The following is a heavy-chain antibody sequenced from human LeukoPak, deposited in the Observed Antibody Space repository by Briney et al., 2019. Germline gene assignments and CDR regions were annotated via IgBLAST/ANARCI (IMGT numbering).Heavy chain of an antibody. CDR1: GFTFSSYW. Sequence: GGSLRLSCAASGFTFSSYWMHWVRQGPGKGLVWVSRINSDGSSATYADSVKGRFTISRDNAKNTLYLQMSSLRAEDTAVYYCARDLYTTMADRGDYWGQGTLVAVSS. CDR3: ARDLYTTMADRGDY. J-gene: IGHJ4*02. V-gene: IGHV3-74*01. D-gene: IGHD5-18*01. CDR2: INSDGSSA.